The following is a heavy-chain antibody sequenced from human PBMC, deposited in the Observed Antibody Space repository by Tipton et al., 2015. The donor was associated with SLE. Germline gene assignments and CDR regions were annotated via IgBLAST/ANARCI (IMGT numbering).Heavy chain of an antibody. CDR2: TYYRSKWYN. D-gene: IGHD6-19*01. CDR1: GDSVSSNSAA. V-gene: IGHV6-1*01. Sequence: GLVKPSQTLSLTCAISGDSVSSNSAAWNWIRQSPSRGLEWLGRTYYRSKWYNDYAVSVKSRITINADTSKNHFSLQLNSVTPGDTAVYYCAREVGYNSIFDYWGQGTLVTVYS. CDR3: AREVGYNSIFDY. J-gene: IGHJ4*02.